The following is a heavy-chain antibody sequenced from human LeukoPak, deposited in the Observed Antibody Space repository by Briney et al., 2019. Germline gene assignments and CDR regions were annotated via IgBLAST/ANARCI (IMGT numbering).Heavy chain of an antibody. CDR2: IXGXXXXT. CDR3: AXWGASVWSGRGYFDC. D-gene: IGHD6-19*01. Sequence: GGSLRLSCAAXGXXFXXXAXXXXXXAPGXXXXXVXXIXGXXXXTXXPDPVXXRFTISRNDSKNTLYLEMNSLQPEDTAVYYCAXWGASVWSGRGYFDCWGQGTLVTVSS. V-gene: IGHV3-23*01. J-gene: IGHJ4*02. CDR1: GXXFXXXA.